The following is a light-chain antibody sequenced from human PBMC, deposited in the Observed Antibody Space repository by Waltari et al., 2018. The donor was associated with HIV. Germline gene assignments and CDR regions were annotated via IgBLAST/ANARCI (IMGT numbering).Light chain of an antibody. CDR1: STNIARDL. V-gene: IGLV1-47*01. J-gene: IGLJ1*01. CDR3: AAWDDSLSDYV. Sequence: QSVLPQSPSASGTPGHRVTISSSGSSTNIARDLVYWYQPVPGTAPKLVLHRNDQRPSGVPDRFSGAKSGTSAALAISGLRSEDEADYYCAAWDDSLSDYVFGSGTTVTVL. CDR2: RND.